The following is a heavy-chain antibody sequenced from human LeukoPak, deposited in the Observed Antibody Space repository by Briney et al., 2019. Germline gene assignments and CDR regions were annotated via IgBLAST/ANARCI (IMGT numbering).Heavy chain of an antibody. J-gene: IGHJ4*02. V-gene: IGHV3-30-3*01. CDR1: GFTFNNYA. Sequence: PGGSLRLSCAASGFTFNNYAMHWVRQAPGKGLEWVAVISYDGSNKYYADSVKGRFTISRDTSKNTLYLQMNSLRAEDTAVYYCATVFEHWGQGTLVTVSS. D-gene: IGHD1-14*01. CDR3: ATVFEH. CDR2: ISYDGSNK.